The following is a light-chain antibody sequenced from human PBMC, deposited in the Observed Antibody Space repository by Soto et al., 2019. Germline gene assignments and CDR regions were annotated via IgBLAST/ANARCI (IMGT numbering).Light chain of an antibody. CDR3: QQYGGSTIT. V-gene: IGKV3-20*01. Sequence: IFLTQYPGTLSLSPGERATLSCGASQSVTTRLAWYQHKPGQAPTLLMSGASNRASGVPVRFSGSGYGTDFTLTITRLEPEDFALYYCQQYGGSTITFGLGTRLEIK. CDR2: GAS. CDR1: QSVTTR. J-gene: IGKJ5*01.